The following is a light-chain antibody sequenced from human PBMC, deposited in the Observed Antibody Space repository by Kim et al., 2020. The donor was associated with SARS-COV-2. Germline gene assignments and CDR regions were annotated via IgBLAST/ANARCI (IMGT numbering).Light chain of an antibody. CDR1: QSVISNS. J-gene: IGKJ1*01. V-gene: IGKV3-20*01. CDR3: QIFDNSRRLT. Sequence: EIVLTQSPDILSLSPGERATLSCRAGQSVISNSLAWYQQKPGQAPRLLIHGPSTRAAGIPDRFSGSRSGTHFTLTISRLEPEDFAVYYCQIFDNSRRLTFGPGTKVDIK. CDR2: GPS.